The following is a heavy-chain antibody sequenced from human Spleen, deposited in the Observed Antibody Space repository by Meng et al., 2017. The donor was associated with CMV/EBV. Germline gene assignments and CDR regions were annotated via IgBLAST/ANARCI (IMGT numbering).Heavy chain of an antibody. CDR2: ISWDSASI. Sequence: SLKISCAASGFTFDDHAINWVRQAPGKGLEWVSGISWDSASIRYADSVKGRFTISRDNAKNFLYLQMNSLRTDDTAMYYCAKTYYDFWNAYYTGAFDIWGRGTMVTVSS. V-gene: IGHV3-9*01. J-gene: IGHJ3*02. CDR1: GFTFDDHA. CDR3: AKTYYDFWNAYYTGAFDI. D-gene: IGHD3-3*01.